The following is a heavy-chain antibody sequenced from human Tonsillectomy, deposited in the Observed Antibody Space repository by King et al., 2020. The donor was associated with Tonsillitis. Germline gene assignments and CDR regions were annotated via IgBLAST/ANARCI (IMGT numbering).Heavy chain of an antibody. D-gene: IGHD2/OR15-2a*01. CDR3: TTQGGFYDNNVGETFSHY. CDR1: GFTISHAW. Sequence: VQLVESGGGLVKPGGSLRLSCAASGFTISHAWVTWVRQAPGKGLEWVGRIKSKTDAGTTDYAAPVKGRFTISRDDSKNTLYLQMNSLKTEDTAVYYCTTQGGFYDNNVGETFSHYWGQGTLVTVSS. J-gene: IGHJ4*02. CDR2: IKSKTDAGTT. V-gene: IGHV3-15*01.